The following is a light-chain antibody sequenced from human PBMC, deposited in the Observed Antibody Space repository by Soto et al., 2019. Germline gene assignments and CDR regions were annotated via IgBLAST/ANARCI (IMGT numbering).Light chain of an antibody. CDR1: QDISKL. CDR2: AAS. Sequence: DIQMTQSPSSVSASVGDRVTITCRASQDISKLLAWYQQKAGKAPSLLIHAASNLQGGVPSRFSGSGSGTDFTLTISSLQPEDFATYYCQQYGSYWTFGQGTKVEIK. CDR3: QQYGSYWT. V-gene: IGKV1-12*01. J-gene: IGKJ1*01.